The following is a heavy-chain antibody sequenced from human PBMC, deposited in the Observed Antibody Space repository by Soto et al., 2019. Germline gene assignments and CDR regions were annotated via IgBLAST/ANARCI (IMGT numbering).Heavy chain of an antibody. V-gene: IGHV3-7*05. D-gene: IGHD6-13*01. CDR2: INRDGSKK. J-gene: IGHJ3*02. CDR3: ARDVSPGSSSLYLDAFDI. Sequence: EVQLEESGGDLVQPGGSLRLSCAASGFTLSAYWMTWVRQAPGKGLKWVANINRDGSKKSYLDSVRGRFTISRDNVGNSLYRQMDSLRADDTALYYCARDVSPGSSSLYLDAFDIWGQGTMVTVSS. CDR1: GFTLSAYW.